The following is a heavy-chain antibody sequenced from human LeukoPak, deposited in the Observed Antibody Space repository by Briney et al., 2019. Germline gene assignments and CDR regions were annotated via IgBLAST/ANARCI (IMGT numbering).Heavy chain of an antibody. J-gene: IGHJ4*02. D-gene: IGHD6-19*01. V-gene: IGHV3-49*04. CDR3: TVSSGRHFGFDY. CDR2: IRSKAYGGTT. Sequence: PGGSLRLSGAASGFTFRSYGMSWVRQAPGKGLEWVGFIRSKAYGGTTEYAASVKGRFTISRDDSKSIAYLQLNSLKTEDTAVYYCTVSSGRHFGFDYWGQGTLVTVSS. CDR1: GFTFRSYG.